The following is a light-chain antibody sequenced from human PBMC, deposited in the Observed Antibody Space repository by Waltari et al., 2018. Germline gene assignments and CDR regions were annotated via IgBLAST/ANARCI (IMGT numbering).Light chain of an antibody. CDR2: KYT. CDR1: AMPMQF. CDR3: QSADTIGSII. J-gene: IGLJ2*01. Sequence: SYELTQPPSVSVSPGQKAKISCPGAAMPMQFAHWYQQKPGQAPVVIMYKYTQRPSGIPERFSASTSGTTVTLTIRGVQAEDEADYYCQSADTIGSIIFGGGTKLTVL. V-gene: IGLV3-25*03.